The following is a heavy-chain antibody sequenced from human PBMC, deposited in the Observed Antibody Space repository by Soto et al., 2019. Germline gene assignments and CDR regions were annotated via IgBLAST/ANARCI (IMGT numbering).Heavy chain of an antibody. CDR1: GFTFISYA. CDR3: QRSRHASGSHTHFYDGLDF. J-gene: IGHJ6*02. V-gene: IGHV3-30-3*01. D-gene: IGHD3-10*01. Sequence: QVQLVESGGGVVKPGRSLRLSCSASGFTFISYAMHWVRQAPGKGLEWVAVISFDGSTEYYADSVKGRFTISTDNSTKTLYLQMNSHRTKDTAVYYCQRSRHASGSHTHFYDGLDFGGQGTRVTVS. CDR2: ISFDGSTE.